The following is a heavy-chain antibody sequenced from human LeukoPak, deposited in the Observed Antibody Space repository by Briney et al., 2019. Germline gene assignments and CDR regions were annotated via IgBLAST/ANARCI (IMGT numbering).Heavy chain of an antibody. CDR2: IYYSGST. V-gene: IGHV4-59*01. CDR1: DGSISSYY. CDR3: ARRVRGIVALPAGTTYYYYMDV. D-gene: IGHD2-2*01. Sequence: SETLSLTCTVSDGSISSYYWSWIRQPPGKGLEWIGYIYYSGSTNYNPSLKSRVTISVDTSKNQFSLKLSPVTAADTAVYFCARRVRGIVALPAGTTYYYYMDVWGKGTTVTASS. J-gene: IGHJ6*03.